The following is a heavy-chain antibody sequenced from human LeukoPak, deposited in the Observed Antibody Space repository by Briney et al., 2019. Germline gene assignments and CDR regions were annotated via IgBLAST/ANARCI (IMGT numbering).Heavy chain of an antibody. CDR3: ARVPPRLGELPFDP. V-gene: IGHV3-66*01. CDR2: IYTGGST. Sequence: GGSLTLSCAVSGFTLSSNYMMCVGQAPGKGREWVSVIYTGGSTYYADSVKSRFTISRDNSKNTLNLQMNTLRAEDTAVNYCARVPPRLGELPFDPWGQGTLVTVSS. CDR1: GFTLSSNY. D-gene: IGHD3-16*01. J-gene: IGHJ5*02.